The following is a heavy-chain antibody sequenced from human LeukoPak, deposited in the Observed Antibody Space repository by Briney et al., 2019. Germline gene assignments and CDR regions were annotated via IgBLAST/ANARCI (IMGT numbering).Heavy chain of an antibody. D-gene: IGHD3-10*01. CDR2: IYYSGST. V-gene: IGHV4-59*01. Sequence: PSETLSLTCTVSGGSISSYYWSWIRQPPGKGLEWIGYIYYSGSTNYNPSLKSRVTISVDTSKNQFSLKLSAVTAADTAVYYCTRDINYYGSGANWFDPWGQGTLVTVSS. CDR1: GGSISSYY. J-gene: IGHJ5*02. CDR3: TRDINYYGSGANWFDP.